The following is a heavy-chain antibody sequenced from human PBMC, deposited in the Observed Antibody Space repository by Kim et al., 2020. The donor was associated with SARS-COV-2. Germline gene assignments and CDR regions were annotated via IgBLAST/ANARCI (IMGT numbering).Heavy chain of an antibody. CDR2: IKSKTDGGTT. Sequence: GGSLRLSCAASGFTFSNAWMSWVRQAPGKGLEWVGRIKSKTDGGTTDYAAPVKGRFTISRDDSKNTLYLQMNSLKTEDTAVYYCTTDPEIRYFDWLLSPDDWCDRWGQGTLVTVSS. D-gene: IGHD3-9*01. J-gene: IGHJ5*02. CDR3: TTDPEIRYFDWLLSPDDWCDR. V-gene: IGHV3-15*01. CDR1: GFTFSNAW.